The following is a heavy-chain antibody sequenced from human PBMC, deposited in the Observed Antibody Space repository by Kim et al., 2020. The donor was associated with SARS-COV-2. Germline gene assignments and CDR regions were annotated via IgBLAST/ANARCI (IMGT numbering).Heavy chain of an antibody. J-gene: IGHJ4*02. V-gene: IGHV4-34*01. Sequence: SETLSLTCAVYGGSFSGYYWSWIRQPPGKGLEWIGEINHSGSTNYNPSLKSRVTISVDTSKNQFSLKLSSVTAADTAVYYCARGGIPYYYDSSGYYGGYGYWGQGTLVTVSS. CDR1: GGSFSGYY. D-gene: IGHD3-22*01. CDR2: INHSGST. CDR3: ARGGIPYYYDSSGYYGGYGY.